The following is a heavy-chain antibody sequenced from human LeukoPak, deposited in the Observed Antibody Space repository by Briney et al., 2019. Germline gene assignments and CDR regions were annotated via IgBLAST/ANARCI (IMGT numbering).Heavy chain of an antibody. D-gene: IGHD3-22*01. CDR3: ASSEYYYDSSGYPYNYFDY. V-gene: IGHV5-51*01. CDR2: IYPGDSDT. Sequence: GESLKISCKGSGYIFTSYWIGWVRQMPGKGLEWMGIIYPGDSDTRYSPSFQGQVTISADKSISTAYLQWSSLKASDTAMYYCASSEYYYDSSGYPYNYFDYWGQGTLVTVSS. J-gene: IGHJ4*02. CDR1: GYIFTSYW.